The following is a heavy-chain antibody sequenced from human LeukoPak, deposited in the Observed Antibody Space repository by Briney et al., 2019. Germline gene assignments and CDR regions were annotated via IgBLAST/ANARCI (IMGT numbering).Heavy chain of an antibody. CDR3: ARGSKSYGRYGGNWFDP. CDR2: MNPNSGNT. V-gene: IGHV1-8*01. D-gene: IGHD5-18*01. CDR1: GYTFTSYD. Sequence: ASVKVSCKASGYTFTSYDINWVRQATGQGLEWMGWMNPNSGNTGYAQKFQGRVTMTRNTSISTAYMELSSLRSEDTAVYYCARGSKSYGRYGGNWFDPWGQGTLVTVSS. J-gene: IGHJ5*02.